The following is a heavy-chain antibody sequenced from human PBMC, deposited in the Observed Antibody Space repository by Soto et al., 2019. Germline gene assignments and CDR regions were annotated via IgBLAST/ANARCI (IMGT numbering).Heavy chain of an antibody. D-gene: IGHD3-10*01. V-gene: IGHV3-33*01. CDR1: GFTFSSYG. CDR2: IWYDGSNK. J-gene: IGHJ4*02. CDR3: AGDTMVRGVISYYFDY. Sequence: QVQLVESGGGVVQPGRSLRLSCAASGFTFSSYGMHWVRQAPGKGLEWVAVIWYDGSNKYYADSVKGRFTISRDNSKNTLYLQMNSLRAEDTAVYCCAGDTMVRGVISYYFDYWGQGTLVTVSS.